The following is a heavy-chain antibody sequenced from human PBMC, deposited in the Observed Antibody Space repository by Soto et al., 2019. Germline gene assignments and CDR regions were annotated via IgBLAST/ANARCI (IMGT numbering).Heavy chain of an antibody. CDR3: AREGLLLLPDY. J-gene: IGHJ4*02. V-gene: IGHV1-18*01. D-gene: IGHD3-22*01. CDR1: GYTFTNND. Sequence: QIQLVQSGTEVRMPRASAKVSCKTSGYTFTNNDVCWVRQTPGQGLEWMGWISPYSGKTNYARKFKGRVTMTTDTSTSTVYMELTSLTSDDTAVYYCAREGLLLLPDYWGQGTLVTVSS. CDR2: ISPYSGKT.